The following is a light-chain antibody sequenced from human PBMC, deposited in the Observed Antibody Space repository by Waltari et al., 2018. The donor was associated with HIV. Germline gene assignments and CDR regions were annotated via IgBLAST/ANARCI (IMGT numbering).Light chain of an antibody. V-gene: IGLV1-44*01. J-gene: IGLJ2*01. CDR1: RSNIGSNP. Sequence: QSVLTQPPSASGTPGQRVTISCSGRRSNIGSNPVSWYQPLPGTAPKLHISDNNHRPSGVPDRVSGSKSGTSASLAISGLQSEDEGDYYCAAWDDSLDGLFGGGTKLTV. CDR3: AAWDDSLDGL. CDR2: DNN.